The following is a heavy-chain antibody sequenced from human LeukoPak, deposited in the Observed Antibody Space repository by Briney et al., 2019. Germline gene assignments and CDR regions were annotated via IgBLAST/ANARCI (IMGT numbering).Heavy chain of an antibody. CDR3: VPVAVAGTGVSI. V-gene: IGHV4-34*01. D-gene: IGHD6-19*01. J-gene: IGHJ3*02. CDR1: GGSFSGYY. Sequence: SETLSPTCAVYGGSFSGYYWSWILQPPGKGLEWIGEINHSGSTNYNPSLKSRVTISVDTSKNQFSLKLSSVTAADTAVYYCVPVAVAGTGVSIWGQGTMVTVSS. CDR2: INHSGST.